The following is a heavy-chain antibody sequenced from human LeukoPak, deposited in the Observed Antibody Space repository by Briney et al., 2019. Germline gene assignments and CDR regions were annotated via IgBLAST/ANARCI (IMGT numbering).Heavy chain of an antibody. Sequence: ASVKVSCKASGYSFTSYYLYWVRQAPGQGLEWMGIINPSGGSTNYAQKFQGRVTMTRDTSTSTVYMELRSLRSDDTAVYYCARVGYCSGGSCFTGLLHYWGQGTLVTVSS. CDR1: GYSFTSYY. CDR3: ARVGYCSGGSCFTGLLHY. J-gene: IGHJ4*02. V-gene: IGHV1-46*01. D-gene: IGHD2-15*01. CDR2: INPSGGST.